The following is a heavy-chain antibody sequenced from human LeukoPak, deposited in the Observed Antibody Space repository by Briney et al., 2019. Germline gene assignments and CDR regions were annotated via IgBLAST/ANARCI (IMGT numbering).Heavy chain of an antibody. CDR1: GLSVSHNY. CDR2: IRSDTGT. Sequence: GGSLRLSCAASGLSVSHNYMTWVRQAPGKGLQWVSMIRSDTGTDYADSVKGRFTISRDSSNNTLFLQMNSLRAEDTAVYYCARESNRRLHYYSIDVWGLGTTVTVSS. J-gene: IGHJ6*02. D-gene: IGHD2-15*01. CDR3: ARESNRRLHYYSIDV. V-gene: IGHV3-66*01.